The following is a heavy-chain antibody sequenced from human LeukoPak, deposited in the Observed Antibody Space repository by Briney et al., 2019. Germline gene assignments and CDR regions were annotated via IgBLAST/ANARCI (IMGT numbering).Heavy chain of an antibody. V-gene: IGHV1-2*02. CDR2: INPNSGGT. J-gene: IGHJ4*02. Sequence: ASVKVSCKASGYTFTGYYMHWVRQAPGQGLEWRGWINPNSGGTNYAQKFQGRVTMTRDTSISTAYMELSRLRSDDTAVYYCARVYYGSGSYYSLFDYWGQGTLVTVSS. CDR3: ARVYYGSGSYYSLFDY. CDR1: GYTFTGYY. D-gene: IGHD3-10*01.